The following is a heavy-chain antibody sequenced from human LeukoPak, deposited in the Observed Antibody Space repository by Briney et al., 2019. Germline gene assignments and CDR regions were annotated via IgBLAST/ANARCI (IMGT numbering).Heavy chain of an antibody. CDR3: ARYEGARSAFDI. V-gene: IGHV3-33*01. CDR1: GFTFSSYG. D-gene: IGHD1-26*01. Sequence: PPGKSLRLSCAASGFTFSSYGMHWVRQAPGKGLEWVAVIWYDGSNKYYADSVKGRFTISRDNSKNTLSLQMNSLRAEDTAVYYCARYEGARSAFDIWGQGTMVTASS. CDR2: IWYDGSNK. J-gene: IGHJ3*02.